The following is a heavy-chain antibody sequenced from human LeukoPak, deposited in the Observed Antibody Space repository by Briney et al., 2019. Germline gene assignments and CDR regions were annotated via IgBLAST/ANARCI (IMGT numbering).Heavy chain of an antibody. CDR3: ARAPGYSGYDY. CDR1: GYSFTTFG. CDR2: LSAHIGDT. Sequence: ASVKLSCKASGYSFTTFGITWVRQAPGQGLEWMAWLSAHIGDTNYSQKFQGRVTVTSDTSTSTAYMELRSLKSDDTAVYYCARAPGYSGYDYLGQGTLVTVSS. D-gene: IGHD5-12*01. V-gene: IGHV1-18*01. J-gene: IGHJ4*02.